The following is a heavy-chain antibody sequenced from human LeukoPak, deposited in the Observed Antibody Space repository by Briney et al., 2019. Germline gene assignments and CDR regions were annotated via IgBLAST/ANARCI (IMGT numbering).Heavy chain of an antibody. CDR2: INHSGST. D-gene: IGHD2-15*01. J-gene: IGHJ4*02. Sequence: PSETLSLTCAVYGGSFSGYYWSWIRQPPGKGLEWIGEINHSGSTNYNPSLKSRVTISVDTSKNQFSLKLSSVTAADTAVYYCARGLIDLADDTAATQGLYYFDYWGQGTLVTVSS. CDR3: ARGLIDLADDTAATQGLYYFDY. V-gene: IGHV4-34*01. CDR1: GGSFSGYY.